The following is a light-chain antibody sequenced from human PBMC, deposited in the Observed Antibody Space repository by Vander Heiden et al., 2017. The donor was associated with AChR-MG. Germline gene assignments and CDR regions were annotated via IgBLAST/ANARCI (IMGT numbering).Light chain of an antibody. CDR1: SSHIGSNT. J-gene: IGLJ3*02. V-gene: IGLV1-44*01. Sequence: QSVLTQPPSASGTPGPRVTISCSGSSSHIGSNTVNWYQQLPGTAPKLLMYSNNQRPSGVPDRFSGSKSGTSASLAISGLQSEDEADYYCATWDDSLNGPVFGGGTKLTVL. CDR2: SNN. CDR3: ATWDDSLNGPV.